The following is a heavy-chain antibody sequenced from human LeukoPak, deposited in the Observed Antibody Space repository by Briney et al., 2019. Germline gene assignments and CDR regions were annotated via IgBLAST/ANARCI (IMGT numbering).Heavy chain of an antibody. CDR1: GYRFASNW. J-gene: IGHJ5*02. CDR3: AKNLGYSSSSTCYNWFDP. D-gene: IGHD2-2*01. Sequence: GESLKISCKGSGYRFASNWIGWVRQMPGKGLEWMGIIYPDDSDTRYSPSFQGQVTISADKSISTAYLQWSSLKASDTAMYYCAKNLGYSSSSTCYNWFDPWGQGTLVTVSS. CDR2: IYPDDSDT. V-gene: IGHV5-51*01.